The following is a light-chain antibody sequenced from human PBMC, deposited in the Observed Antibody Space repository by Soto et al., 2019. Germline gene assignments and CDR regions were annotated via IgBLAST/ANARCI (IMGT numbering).Light chain of an antibody. Sequence: QSVLTQPASVSGSPGQSITISCTGTSSDVGSYNLVSWYQQHPDKAPKLIISEVNKRPSGVSNRFSGSKSGNTASLTISGLQAEDEADYYCSSFTSTYTRVFGGGTKLTVL. J-gene: IGLJ3*02. CDR1: SSDVGSYNL. V-gene: IGLV2-14*02. CDR2: EVN. CDR3: SSFTSTYTRV.